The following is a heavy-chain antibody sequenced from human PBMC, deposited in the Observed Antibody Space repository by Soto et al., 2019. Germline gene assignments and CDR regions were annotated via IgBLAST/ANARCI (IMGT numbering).Heavy chain of an antibody. J-gene: IGHJ4*02. Sequence: EVQLVESGGGLVEPGGSLSLSWAASGFTFNGPWINWVRQGPGKGLGGVGRVKSKVDGETINYAAPVKGRFTISRDDSRNMVYLQMNSLSTEDTAMYYCSADLPDWGAYAFDYWGQGALVTVSS. CDR1: GFTFNGPW. CDR3: SADLPDWGAYAFDY. V-gene: IGHV3-15*07. D-gene: IGHD3-16*01. CDR2: VKSKVDGETI.